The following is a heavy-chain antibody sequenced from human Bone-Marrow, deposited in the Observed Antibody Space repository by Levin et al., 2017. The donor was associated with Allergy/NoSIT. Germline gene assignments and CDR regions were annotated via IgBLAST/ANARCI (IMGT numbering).Heavy chain of an antibody. CDR1: GYTFSDYY. V-gene: IGHV1-2*02. Sequence: ASVKVSCKASGYTFSDYYLHWVRQAPGQGLECMGWINPRSGDTYYPQKTQGRVTFTGDTSRKTAYMELSRLRSDDTAVYYCAGATLTRWGSFNYWGHGTLVTVSS. CDR2: INPRSGDT. D-gene: IGHD3-16*01. J-gene: IGHJ4*01. CDR3: AGATLTRWGSFNY.